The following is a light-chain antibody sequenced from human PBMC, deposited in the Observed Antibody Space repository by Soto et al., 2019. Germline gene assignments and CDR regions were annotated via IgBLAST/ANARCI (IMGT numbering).Light chain of an antibody. CDR1: QSVSSSY. J-gene: IGKJ3*01. CDR3: PQYGSSLSG. V-gene: IGKV3-20*01. CDR2: GAS. Sequence: EIVLTQSPGTLSLSPGERATLSCRASQSVSSSYLAWYQQKPGQAPRLLIYGASSRATGIPDRFSGSGSGTDFTFTISSLEPEDFAVYYCPQYGSSLSGFVPGTKVDIK.